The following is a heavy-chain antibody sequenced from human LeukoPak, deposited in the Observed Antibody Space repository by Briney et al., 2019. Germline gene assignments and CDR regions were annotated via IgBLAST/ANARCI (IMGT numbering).Heavy chain of an antibody. D-gene: IGHD1-1*01. J-gene: IGHJ3*02. CDR3: ARDPAPATGAFDI. Sequence: PGGSLRLSCAASGFTISSNYMNWVRQAPGKGLEWVSVIFNSGDTYYAHSVKGRFTISRDTSKNTLYLQMNSLRVDDTAVYYCARDPAPATGAFDIWGQGTMVIIS. CDR2: IFNSGDT. CDR1: GFTISSNY. V-gene: IGHV3-53*01.